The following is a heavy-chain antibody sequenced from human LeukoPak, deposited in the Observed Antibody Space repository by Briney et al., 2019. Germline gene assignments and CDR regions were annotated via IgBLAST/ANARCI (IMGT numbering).Heavy chain of an antibody. CDR3: ARLPYYYDSSGYTFDI. Sequence: PSETLSLTCTVSGGSISSSSYYWGWIRQPPGKGLEWIGTIYYSGSTYYNPSLKSRVTISVDTSKNQFSLKPSSVSAADTAVYYCARLPYYYDSSGYTFDIWGQGTMVTVSS. V-gene: IGHV4-39*01. D-gene: IGHD3-22*01. CDR2: IYYSGST. J-gene: IGHJ3*02. CDR1: GGSISSSSYY.